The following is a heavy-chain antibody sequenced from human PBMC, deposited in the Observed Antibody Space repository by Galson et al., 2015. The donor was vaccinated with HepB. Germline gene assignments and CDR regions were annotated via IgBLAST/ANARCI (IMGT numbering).Heavy chain of an antibody. CDR2: IYSGGST. CDR3: ASSSSRYGSFDY. CDR1: GFTVSSNY. Sequence: SLRLSCAASGFTVSSNYMSWVRQAPGKGLEWVSVIYSGGSTYYADSVKGRFTISRDNSKNTLYLQMNSLRAEDTAVYYCASSSSRYGSFDYWGQGTLVTVSS. V-gene: IGHV3-53*01. J-gene: IGHJ4*02. D-gene: IGHD6-13*01.